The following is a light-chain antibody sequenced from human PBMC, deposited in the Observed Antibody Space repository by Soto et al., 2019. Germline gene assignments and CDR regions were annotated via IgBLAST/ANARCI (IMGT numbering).Light chain of an antibody. CDR2: AAS. Sequence: IQLTQSPSSLSASVGDRVTITCRASQDISSSLGWYQQKPGKAPKLLIYAASILQSGVPSRFSGSGFGTDFTLTFSSLQAEDFASYFCPQLRSYPSTFGGGTKVEIK. CDR1: QDISSS. J-gene: IGKJ4*01. V-gene: IGKV1-9*01. CDR3: PQLRSYPST.